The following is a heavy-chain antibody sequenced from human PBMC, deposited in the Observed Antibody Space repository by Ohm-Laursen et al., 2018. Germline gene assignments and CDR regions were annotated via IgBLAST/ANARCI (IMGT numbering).Heavy chain of an antibody. D-gene: IGHD1-26*01. Sequence: SLRLSCAATGFTFSSYGMHWVRQAPGKGLEWVAVISYNGSNKYYADSVKGRFTISRDNSKNTLYLQMNSLRAEDTAVYYCAKGGQWELHYYYYGMDVWGQGTTVTVSS. CDR1: GFTFSSYG. CDR3: AKGGQWELHYYYYGMDV. CDR2: ISYNGSNK. J-gene: IGHJ6*02. V-gene: IGHV3-30*18.